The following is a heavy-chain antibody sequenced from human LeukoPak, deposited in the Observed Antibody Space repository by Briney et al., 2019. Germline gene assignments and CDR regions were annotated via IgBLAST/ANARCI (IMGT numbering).Heavy chain of an antibody. J-gene: IGHJ4*02. CDR3: ARVGYSYGRLFDQ. V-gene: IGHV4-39*07. Sequence: PSETLSLTCTVSGGSISNSNYYWGWVPPPPGKGLQWIGSIYYLGRTYYHPSLKSRGTISLESSKNQFSLRLTSMTAAETAVYYCARVGYSYGRLFDQWGQGTLVTVSS. CDR2: IYYLGRT. CDR1: GGSISNSNYY. D-gene: IGHD5-18*01.